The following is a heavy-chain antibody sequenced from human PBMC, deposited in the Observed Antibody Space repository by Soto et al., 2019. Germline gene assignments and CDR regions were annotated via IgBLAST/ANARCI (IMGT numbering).Heavy chain of an antibody. V-gene: IGHV4-31*02. D-gene: IGHD3-10*01. J-gene: IGHJ3*02. CDR2: IYYSGNT. Sequence: QVRLQEWGPGLVKPSQTLSLNCYVSGCSITTGGRYWSWIRQLPGQGLEGSVDIYYSGNTYDNACLKSRCNRSVEAAKNQSSLTLSSVTAADTAVYYGAQALVCRGGDGFEIWGKGGLVTVSS. CDR3: AQALVCRGGDGFEI. CDR1: GCSITTGGRY.